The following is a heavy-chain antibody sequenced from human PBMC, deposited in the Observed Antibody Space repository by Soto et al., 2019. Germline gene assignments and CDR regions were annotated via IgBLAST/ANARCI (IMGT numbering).Heavy chain of an antibody. Sequence: GASVKVSCKASGYTFTSFGISWVRRAPGQGLEWMGYVSTYSDDTGYAQKLQGRVTMTTDTSTATAYMELRSLRSDDTAVYYCARDYLWRLQMNCFDPWGQGTLVTVSS. V-gene: IGHV1-18*01. CDR2: VSTYSDDT. D-gene: IGHD6-25*01. J-gene: IGHJ5*02. CDR1: GYTFTSFG. CDR3: ARDYLWRLQMNCFDP.